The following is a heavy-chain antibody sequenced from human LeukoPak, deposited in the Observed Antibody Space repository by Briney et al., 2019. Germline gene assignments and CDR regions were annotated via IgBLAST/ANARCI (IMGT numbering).Heavy chain of an antibody. J-gene: IGHJ5*02. Sequence: ASVKVSCKASGYTFTGYYMHWVRQAPGQGPEWMGWINPNSGGTNYAQKFQGRVTMTRDTSISTAYMELSRLRSDDTAVYYCARAAQRVVPAATLTYNWFDPWGQGTLVTVSS. CDR2: INPNSGGT. V-gene: IGHV1-2*02. CDR1: GYTFTGYY. CDR3: ARAAQRVVPAATLTYNWFDP. D-gene: IGHD2-2*01.